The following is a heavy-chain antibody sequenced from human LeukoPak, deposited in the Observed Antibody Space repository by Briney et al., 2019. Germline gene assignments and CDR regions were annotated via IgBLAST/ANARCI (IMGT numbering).Heavy chain of an antibody. CDR3: ATETNGRHYDY. CDR1: GLTFSTSG. V-gene: IGHV3-21*06. Sequence: GGSLRLPCRASGLTFSTSGFNWVRQAPGKGLEWVASIGPTGSDRYHADSIKGRSTISRDNANNFLYLQMNSLRAEDTAVYYCATETNGRHYDYWGQGTLLTVSS. J-gene: IGHJ4*02. CDR2: IGPTGSDR. D-gene: IGHD1-14*01.